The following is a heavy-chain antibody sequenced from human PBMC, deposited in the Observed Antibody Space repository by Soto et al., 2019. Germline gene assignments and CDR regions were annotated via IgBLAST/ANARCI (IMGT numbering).Heavy chain of an antibody. CDR1: GGTYSSNA. CDR2: ISANNGKT. J-gene: IGHJ6*02. V-gene: IGHV1-18*01. D-gene: IGHD4-17*01. CDR3: ARVVTTAMGDYYRYGMDV. Sequence: GTSVKVTCTESGGTYSSNASSWVRQAPGQGLEWMGWISANNGKTNYAQKLQGRVTMTTDTSTSTAYMELRSLRSDDTAVYYCARVVTTAMGDYYRYGMDVWGQGTTVTVSS.